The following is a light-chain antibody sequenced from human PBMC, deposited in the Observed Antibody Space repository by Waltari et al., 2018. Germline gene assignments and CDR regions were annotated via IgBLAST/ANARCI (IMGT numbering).Light chain of an antibody. CDR1: SGSIATNY. CDR3: QSYDNSLTV. V-gene: IGLV6-57*04. CDR2: EDK. Sequence: NFMLTQPHSVSESPGKTVTISCTRSSGSIATNYVQWYQQRPGSAPTTIIYEDKQRPSVFPVRCSGSTDSSSNSASLTISGLKTEDEADYYCQSYDNSLTVFGGGTRLTVL. J-gene: IGLJ3*02.